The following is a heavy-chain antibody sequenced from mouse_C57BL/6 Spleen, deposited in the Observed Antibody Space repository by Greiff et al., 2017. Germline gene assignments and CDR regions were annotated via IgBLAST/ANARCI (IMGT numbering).Heavy chain of an antibody. CDR1: GFTFSSYA. V-gene: IGHV5-4*03. Sequence: EVKLVESGGGLVKPGGSLKLSCAASGFTFSSYAMSWVRQTPEKRLEWVATISDGGSYTYYPDNVKGRFTISRDNAKNNLYLQVSHLKSEDTAMYYCASVTGTGYYFHYWGHGTTLTVSS. CDR3: ASVTGTGYYFHY. CDR2: ISDGGSYT. J-gene: IGHJ2*01. D-gene: IGHD4-1*01.